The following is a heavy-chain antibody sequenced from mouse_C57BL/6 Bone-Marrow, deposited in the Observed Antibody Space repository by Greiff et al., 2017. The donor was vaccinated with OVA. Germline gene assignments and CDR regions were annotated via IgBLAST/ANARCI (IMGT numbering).Heavy chain of an antibody. J-gene: IGHJ2*01. CDR2: ISSGSSTI. V-gene: IGHV5-17*01. D-gene: IGHD1-1*01. CDR1: GFTFSDYG. CDR3: AKNNYYGSSYDFDY. Sequence: EVQLVESGGGLVKPGGSLKLSCAASGFTFSDYGMHWVRQAPEKGLEWVAYISSGSSTIYYADTVKGRFTISRDNAKNTLFLQMTSLRSEDTAMYYCAKNNYYGSSYDFDYWGQGTTLTVSS.